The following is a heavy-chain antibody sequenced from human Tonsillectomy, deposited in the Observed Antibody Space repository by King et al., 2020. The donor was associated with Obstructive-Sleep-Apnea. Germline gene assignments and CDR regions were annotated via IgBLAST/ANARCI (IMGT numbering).Heavy chain of an antibody. CDR2: IYYSGST. V-gene: IGHV4-39*07. CDR1: GGSISSSSYY. CDR3: ARVRRSSGWFVSGYFDY. D-gene: IGHD6-19*01. J-gene: IGHJ4*02. Sequence: QLQESGPGLVKPSETLSLTCTVSGGSISSSSYYWGWIRQPPGKGLEWIGSIYYSGSTYYNPSLKSRVTISVDTSKNQFSLKLSSVTAADTAVYYCARVRRSSGWFVSGYFDYWGQGTLVTVSS.